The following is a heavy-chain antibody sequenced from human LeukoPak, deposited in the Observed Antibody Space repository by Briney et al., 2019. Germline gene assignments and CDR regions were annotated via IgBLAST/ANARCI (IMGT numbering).Heavy chain of an antibody. D-gene: IGHD5/OR15-5a*01. CDR3: IRGGIQVSGIDAFDI. J-gene: IGHJ3*02. CDR2: IGIAGDT. Sequence: GGSLRLSCAASGFTFSSYDMHWVRQAPGRGLEWVSAIGIAGDTYYPDSMKGRFTISRENAKNSMYLQMNSLKDGDTAVYYCIRGGIQVSGIDAFDIWGQGTMVTVSS. V-gene: IGHV3-13*01. CDR1: GFTFSSYD.